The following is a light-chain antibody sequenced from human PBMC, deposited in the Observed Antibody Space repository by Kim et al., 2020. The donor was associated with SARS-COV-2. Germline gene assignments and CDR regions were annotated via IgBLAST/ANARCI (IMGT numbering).Light chain of an antibody. J-gene: IGLJ3*02. CDR1: STNIGSNT. CDR3: AAWDDSLNGWV. CDR2: SNN. V-gene: IGLV1-44*01. Sequence: QSVLTQPPSASGTPGQRVTISCSGSSTNIGSNTVNWYQQLPGTAPKLLIYSNNQRPSGVPDRVSGSKSGTSASLAISGLQSEDEDDYYCAAWDDSLNGWVFGGGTQLTVL.